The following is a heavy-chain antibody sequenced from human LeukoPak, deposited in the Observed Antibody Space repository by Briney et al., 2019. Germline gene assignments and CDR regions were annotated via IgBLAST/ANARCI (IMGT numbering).Heavy chain of an antibody. CDR2: IIPIFGTA. Sequence: ASVTVSCNASGGTFSSYGISWVRQAPGQGLEWMGGIIPIFGTANYAQKFQGRVTITADKSTSTAYMELSSLRSEDTAVYYCARGGGFDYDILTGYYQFDYWGQGTLVTVSS. D-gene: IGHD3-9*01. J-gene: IGHJ4*02. CDR3: ARGGGFDYDILTGYYQFDY. CDR1: GGTFSSYG. V-gene: IGHV1-69*06.